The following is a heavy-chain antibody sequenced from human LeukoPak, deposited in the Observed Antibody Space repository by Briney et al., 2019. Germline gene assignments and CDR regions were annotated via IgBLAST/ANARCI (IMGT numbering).Heavy chain of an antibody. CDR2: INHSGST. D-gene: IGHD3-10*01. J-gene: IGHJ3*02. Sequence: PSETLSLTCAVYGGSLSGYYWSWIRQPPGKGLEWIGEINHSGSTNYNPSLKSRVTISVDTSKNQFSLKLSSVTAADTAVYYCARDPGGAFDIWGQGTMVTVSS. CDR1: GGSLSGYY. V-gene: IGHV4-34*01. CDR3: ARDPGGAFDI.